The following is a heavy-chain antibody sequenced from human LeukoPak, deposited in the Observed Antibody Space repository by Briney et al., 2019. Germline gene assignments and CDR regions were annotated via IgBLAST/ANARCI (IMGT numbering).Heavy chain of an antibody. CDR2: VNQDESAK. CDR3: ATSADSPGNS. D-gene: IGHD4-23*01. V-gene: IGHV3-7*01. J-gene: IGHJ4*02. Sequence: GGSLRLSCAASGYTFSNYWMSWVRQAPGKGLEWVANVNQDESAKYSVDSVKGRFTIYRDNAKNSLYLQMTNLRDEDTGVYYCATSADSPGNSWGQGTLITVSS. CDR1: GYTFSNYW.